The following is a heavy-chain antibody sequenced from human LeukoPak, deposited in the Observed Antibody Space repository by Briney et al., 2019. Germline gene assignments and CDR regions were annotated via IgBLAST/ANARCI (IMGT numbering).Heavy chain of an antibody. CDR3: AKNGDRGAFCSGGTCYPYYYYYMDV. CDR1: GFTFSTYG. J-gene: IGHJ6*03. V-gene: IGHV3-23*01. D-gene: IGHD2-15*01. Sequence: GGSLRLSCASSGFTFSTYGMSWVRQAPGKGLEWVSAVSSTGGTTYYADSVKGRFTISRDNSKNTLFLQINSPRAEDTAVYYCAKNGDRGAFCSGGTCYPYYYYYMDVWGKGTTVTISS. CDR2: VSSTGGTT.